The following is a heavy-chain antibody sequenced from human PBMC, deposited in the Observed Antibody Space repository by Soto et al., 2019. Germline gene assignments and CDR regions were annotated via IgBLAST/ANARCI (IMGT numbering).Heavy chain of an antibody. CDR3: ARAITGTTTPVYYFDY. CDR2: IYYSGST. CDR1: GGSISSGDYY. D-gene: IGHD1-7*01. J-gene: IGHJ4*02. Sequence: SETLSLTCTVSGGSISSGDYYWSWIRQPPGKGLEWIGYIYYSGSTYYNPSLKSRVTISVDTSKNQFSLKLSSVTAADTAVYYCARAITGTTTPVYYFDYWGQGTLDTVSS. V-gene: IGHV4-30-4*01.